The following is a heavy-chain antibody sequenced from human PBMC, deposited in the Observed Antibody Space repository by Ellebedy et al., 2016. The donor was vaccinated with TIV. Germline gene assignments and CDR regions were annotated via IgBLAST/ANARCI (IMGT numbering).Heavy chain of an antibody. V-gene: IGHV3-43*02. CDR2: ISWDSGST. J-gene: IGHJ4*02. Sequence: GESLKISCAASGFTFDDYAMYWVRQAPGKGLEWVSGISWDSGSTYYADSVKGRFTISRDNSKNSLYLQMNSLRAEDTALYYCAKEGSGYYLDYWGQGTLVTVSS. CDR3: AKEGSGYYLDY. D-gene: IGHD3-22*01. CDR1: GFTFDDYA.